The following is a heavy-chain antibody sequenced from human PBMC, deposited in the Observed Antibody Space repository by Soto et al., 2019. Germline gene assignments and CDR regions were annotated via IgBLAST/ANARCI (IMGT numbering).Heavy chain of an antibody. V-gene: IGHV3-23*01. CDR3: AKGLINGRWYAED. CDR1: GFTFSSCV. D-gene: IGHD6-13*01. J-gene: IGHJ4*02. Sequence: GGSLRLSCGASGFTFSSCVMTWVRQAPGKGLEWVSCITDSGTGTYYADSVKGRFTISRDNSKNTMYLQMNNLRAEDTGVHYCAKGLINGRWYAEDWGQGTLATVSS. CDR2: ITDSGTGT.